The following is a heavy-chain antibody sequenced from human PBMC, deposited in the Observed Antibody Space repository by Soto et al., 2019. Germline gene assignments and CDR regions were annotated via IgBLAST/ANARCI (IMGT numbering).Heavy chain of an antibody. J-gene: IGHJ5*02. CDR1: GFTFSSYD. Sequence: SGFTFSSYDIHWVRQATGKGLEWVSAIGTAGDTYYPGSVKGRFTISRENAKNSLYLQMNSLRAGDTAVYYCARGHSIAAAGILFDPWGQGTLVTVSS. V-gene: IGHV3-13*01. D-gene: IGHD6-13*01. CDR2: IGTAGDT. CDR3: ARGHSIAAAGILFDP.